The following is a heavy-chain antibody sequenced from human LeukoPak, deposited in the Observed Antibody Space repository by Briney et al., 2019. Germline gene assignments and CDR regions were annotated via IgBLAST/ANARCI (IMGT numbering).Heavy chain of an antibody. Sequence: SGTLSLTCAVSGGSISSSNWWSWVRQPPGKGLEWIGEIYHSGSTNYNPSLKSRVTISIDKSKNQFSLKLSSVTAADTAVYYCARAGYYGSSGYYAFQYYFDYWGQGTLVTVSS. V-gene: IGHV4-4*02. CDR3: ARAGYYGSSGYYAFQYYFDY. J-gene: IGHJ4*02. D-gene: IGHD3-22*01. CDR1: GGSISSSNW. CDR2: IYHSGST.